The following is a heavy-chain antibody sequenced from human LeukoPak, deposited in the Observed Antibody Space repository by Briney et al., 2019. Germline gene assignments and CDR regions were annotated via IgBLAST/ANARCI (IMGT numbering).Heavy chain of an antibody. D-gene: IGHD3-3*02. CDR2: IYSVGST. CDR3: ARDRIGWFDY. J-gene: IGHJ5*01. Sequence: GGSLRLSCVACGFTVSSNYMSWVRQAPGKGPEWVSIIYSVGSTYYTDSVKGRFTISRDNSKNTLYLQMNSLRREDTAVYYCARDRIGWFDYWGQGTLVTVSS. V-gene: IGHV3-66*02. CDR1: GFTVSSNY.